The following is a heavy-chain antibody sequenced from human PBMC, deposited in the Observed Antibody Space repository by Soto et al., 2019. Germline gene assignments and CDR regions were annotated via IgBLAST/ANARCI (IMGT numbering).Heavy chain of an antibody. J-gene: IGHJ4*02. CDR1: GFTFSSSW. D-gene: IGHD5-18*01. Sequence: PGGSLRLSCAASGFTFSSSWMHWVRQAPGKGLVWVSRINSDGSSTSYADSVKGRFTISRDNSKNTVYLQMNSLRAEDTAVYYCARGGDTAMGTGQFDYWGQGTLVTVSS. CDR3: ARGGDTAMGTGQFDY. V-gene: IGHV3-74*01. CDR2: INSDGSST.